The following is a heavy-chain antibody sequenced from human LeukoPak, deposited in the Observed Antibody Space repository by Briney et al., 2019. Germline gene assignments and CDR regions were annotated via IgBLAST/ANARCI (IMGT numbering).Heavy chain of an antibody. CDR2: ISGSGSGGST. CDR1: GFTFSSSA. V-gene: IGHV3-23*01. CDR3: AKSGYNRFDY. J-gene: IGHJ4*02. D-gene: IGHD5-24*01. Sequence: PGGSLRLSCAASGFTFSSSAMSWVRQAPGKGPEWVSSISGSGSGGSTYYADSVKGRFTISRDNSKNTLYLQMNSLRAEDTAVYYCAKSGYNRFDYWGQGTLVTVSS.